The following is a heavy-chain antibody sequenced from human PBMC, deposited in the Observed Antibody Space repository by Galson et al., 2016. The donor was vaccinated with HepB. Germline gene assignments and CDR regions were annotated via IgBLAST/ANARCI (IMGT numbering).Heavy chain of an antibody. CDR3: ARGLREDPPDQ. V-gene: IGHV1-69*13. D-gene: IGHD2-21*01. CDR1: GGSFRADV. Sequence: SVKVSSKASGGSFRADVFSWVRQAPGQGLEWMGGIIPTFDSTTYAQKFQGRVTLTADESTTTVYMELRSLRSDDTAVYYCARGLREDPPDQWGQGTLVIVSS. J-gene: IGHJ5*02. CDR2: IIPTFDST.